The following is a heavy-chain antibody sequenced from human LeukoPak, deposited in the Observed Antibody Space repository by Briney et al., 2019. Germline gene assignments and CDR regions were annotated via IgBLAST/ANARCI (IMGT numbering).Heavy chain of an antibody. Sequence: SETLSLTCTVSGGSISSGDYYWSWIRQPPGTGLEWIGYIYYSGSTYYNPSLKSRVTISVDASKNQFSLKLSSVTAADTAVYYCARTYYYAPFDPWGQGTLVTVSS. D-gene: IGHD3-10*01. CDR1: GGSISSGDYY. J-gene: IGHJ5*02. V-gene: IGHV4-30-4*01. CDR2: IYYSGST. CDR3: ARTYYYAPFDP.